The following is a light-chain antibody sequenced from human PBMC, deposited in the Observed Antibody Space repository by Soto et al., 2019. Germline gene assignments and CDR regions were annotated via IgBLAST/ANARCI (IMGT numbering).Light chain of an antibody. V-gene: IGLV8-61*01. CDR3: ALFMGGGISL. Sequence: QTVVTQEQSVSVSPGGTVTLTCTLSSGSVSNSYFPSWYQQTPGQAPRTLIYNTNSSSSGVPDRFSASILGNKAALTITGAQADDESDYYCALFMGGGISLFGGGTKLTVL. CDR1: SGSVSNSYF. CDR2: NTN. J-gene: IGLJ3*02.